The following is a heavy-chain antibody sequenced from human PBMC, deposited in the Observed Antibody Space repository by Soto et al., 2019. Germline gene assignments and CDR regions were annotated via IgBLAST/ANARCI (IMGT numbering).Heavy chain of an antibody. D-gene: IGHD3-22*01. CDR1: GGSFSGYY. CDR3: ARDYYDSSGRPTIDY. V-gene: IGHV4-34*01. CDR2: INHSGST. Sequence: SETLSLTCAVYGGSFSGYYWSWIRQPPGKGLEWIGEINHSGSTNYNPSLKSRVTISVDTSKNQFSLKLSSVTAADTAVYYCARDYYDSSGRPTIDYWGQATLVTVSS. J-gene: IGHJ4*02.